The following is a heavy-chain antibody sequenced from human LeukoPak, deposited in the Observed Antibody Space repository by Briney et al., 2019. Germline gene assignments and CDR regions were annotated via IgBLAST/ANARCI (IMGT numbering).Heavy chain of an antibody. D-gene: IGHD5-24*01. Sequence: RASVKVSCKASGGTFSSYVINWLRQAPGQGLEWMGGIIPIFGTANYAQKFQGRVTITADESTSTAYMELSSLRSEDTAVYYCASIGQGRDGYNYRVGYFDYWGQGTLVTVSS. CDR3: ASIGQGRDGYNYRVGYFDY. CDR2: IIPIFGTA. V-gene: IGHV1-69*13. J-gene: IGHJ4*02. CDR1: GGTFSSYV.